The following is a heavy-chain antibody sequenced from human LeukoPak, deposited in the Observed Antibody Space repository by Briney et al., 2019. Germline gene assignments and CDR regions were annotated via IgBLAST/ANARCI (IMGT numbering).Heavy chain of an antibody. CDR3: ARYYYGSGSHYNVAWFDP. CDR2: ISTSGNT. V-gene: IGHV4-4*09. J-gene: IGHJ5*02. Sequence: SETLSLTCTVSGGSISSYYWSWIRQPPGKGLEWIGFISTSGNTNYIPSLKSRVTMSLDTSKNQFSLRLTSVTAADTAVYYCARYYYGSGSHYNVAWFDPWGQGTLVTVSS. D-gene: IGHD3-10*01. CDR1: GGSISSYY.